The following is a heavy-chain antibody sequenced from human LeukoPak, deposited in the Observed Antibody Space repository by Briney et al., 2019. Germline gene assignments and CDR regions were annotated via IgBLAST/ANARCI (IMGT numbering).Heavy chain of an antibody. Sequence: GGSLRLSCAASGFTFSDYYMSWIRQAPGKGLEWVSYISSSGSTIFYADSVKGRFTISRDNAKNSLYLQMNSLRAEDTAVYYCARDSYDYAPSGPDYWGQGTLVTVSS. V-gene: IGHV3-11*04. CDR1: GFTFSDYY. D-gene: IGHD3-16*01. CDR2: ISSSGSTI. J-gene: IGHJ4*02. CDR3: ARDSYDYAPSGPDY.